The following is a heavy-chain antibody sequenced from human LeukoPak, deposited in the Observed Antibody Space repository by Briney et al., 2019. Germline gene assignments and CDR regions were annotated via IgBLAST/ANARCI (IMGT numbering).Heavy chain of an antibody. CDR2: VSGSGGST. CDR3: AKDLDIVATITGN. D-gene: IGHD5-12*01. J-gene: IGHJ4*02. CDR1: GFTLSSYA. Sequence: GGSLRLSCAASGFTLSSYAMSWVRQAPGKGLEWVSGVSGSGGSTYYADSVKGRYTISRDNSKNTLYLQMNSLRAEDTAVYYCAKDLDIVATITGNWGQGTLVTVSS. V-gene: IGHV3-23*01.